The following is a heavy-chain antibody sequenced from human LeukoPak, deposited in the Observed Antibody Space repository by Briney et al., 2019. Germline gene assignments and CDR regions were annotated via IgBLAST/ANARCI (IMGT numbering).Heavy chain of an antibody. CDR1: VGSISSYY. CDR2: IYYSGCT. CDR3: ARVTGYMIEDYFDY. D-gene: IGHD3-22*01. V-gene: IGHV4-59*01. Sequence: SETLSLTCTVSVGSISSYYGSWIRQPPGKGLEWIGYIYYSGCTNYNPSLKSRVTISVETSKNQFSLKLSSVTAADTAVYYCARVTGYMIEDYFDYWGQGTLVTVSS. J-gene: IGHJ4*02.